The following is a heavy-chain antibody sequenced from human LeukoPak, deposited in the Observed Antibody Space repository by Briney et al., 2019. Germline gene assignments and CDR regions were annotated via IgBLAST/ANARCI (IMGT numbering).Heavy chain of an antibody. Sequence: GGSLRLSCAASGFTVSSNYMNWVRQAPGKGLEWVSGVGPSGARTYYADSVKGRFTVSRDNSKNMVFLQMNSLRAEDTAIYYCAKDDAYLQYDDWGQGTLVTVSS. V-gene: IGHV3-23*01. J-gene: IGHJ4*02. CDR1: GFTVSSNY. CDR3: AKDDAYLQYDD. D-gene: IGHD5-24*01. CDR2: VGPSGART.